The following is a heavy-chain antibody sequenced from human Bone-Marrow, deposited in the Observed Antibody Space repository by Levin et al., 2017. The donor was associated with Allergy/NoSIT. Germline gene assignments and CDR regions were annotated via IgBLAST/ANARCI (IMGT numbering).Heavy chain of an antibody. CDR1: GFTFSSYT. V-gene: IGHV3-21*01. D-gene: IGHD6-6*01. J-gene: IGHJ4*02. CDR2: IRTSHIYI. Sequence: AGGSLRLSCAASGFTFSSYTMNWVRQAPGKGLEWVSSIRTSHIYISYADSVKGRFTISRDNAKNSLYLQMNGLRAEDTALYYCARAPQGAQLADPYYCDQWGQGTLVTVSS. CDR3: ARAPQGAQLADPYYCDQ.